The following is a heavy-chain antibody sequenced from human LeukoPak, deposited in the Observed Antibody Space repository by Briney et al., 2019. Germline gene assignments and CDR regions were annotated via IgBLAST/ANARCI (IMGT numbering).Heavy chain of an antibody. CDR1: GGSFSGYY. D-gene: IGHD2-15*01. V-gene: IGHV4-34*01. J-gene: IGHJ6*02. Sequence: SETLSPTCAVYGGSFSGYYWSWIRQPPGKGLEWIGEINHSGSTNYNPSLKSRVTISVDTSKNQFSLKLSSVTAADTAVYYCARAGSSRYYYYGMDVWGQGTTVTVSS. CDR3: ARAGSSRYYYYGMDV. CDR2: INHSGST.